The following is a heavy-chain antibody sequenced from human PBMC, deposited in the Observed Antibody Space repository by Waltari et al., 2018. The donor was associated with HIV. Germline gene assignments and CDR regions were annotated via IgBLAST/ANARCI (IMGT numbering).Heavy chain of an antibody. Sequence: QVQLVPSWAALKKPGASVRVSCKASGYPFLSYHIHCVRKAPGHVLEWMGWMNPNSGNTGYAQKFQGRVTMTRNTSISTAYMELSSLRSEDTAVYYCARAEYCSGGSCPNNWFDPWGQGTLVTVSS. J-gene: IGHJ5*02. CDR1: GYPFLSYH. CDR2: MNPNSGNT. CDR3: ARAEYCSGGSCPNNWFDP. D-gene: IGHD2-15*01. V-gene: IGHV1-8*01.